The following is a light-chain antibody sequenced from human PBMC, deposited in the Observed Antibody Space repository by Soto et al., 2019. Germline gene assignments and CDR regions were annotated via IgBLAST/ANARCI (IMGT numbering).Light chain of an antibody. Sequence: QSVLTQPPSASGTPGQGVTISCSGSNSNIGSNPVHWYQQLPGTAPKLLIHNNTQPPSVGHDRFSGSKTGTSASLAISELETEDDAAYYCSALDGGRKGVLFGGGTQLTVL. CDR1: NSNIGSNP. CDR3: SALDGGRKGVL. CDR2: NNT. J-gene: IGLJ2*01. V-gene: IGLV1-44*01.